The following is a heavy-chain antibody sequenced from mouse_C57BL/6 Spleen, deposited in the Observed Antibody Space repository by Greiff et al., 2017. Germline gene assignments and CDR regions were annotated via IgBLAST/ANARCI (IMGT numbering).Heavy chain of an antibody. Sequence: EVKLVESGPGLVKPSQSLSPTCSVTGYSITSGYYWNWIRQFPGNKLEWMGYISYDGSNNYNPSLNNRISITRDTSKNQLFLKLNSVTTEDTATYYCARDSSGYDYAMDDGGQGPSVTVSS. V-gene: IGHV3-6*01. CDR1: GYSITSGYY. CDR3: ARDSSGYDYAMDD. J-gene: IGHJ4*01. D-gene: IGHD3-2*02. CDR2: ISYDGSN.